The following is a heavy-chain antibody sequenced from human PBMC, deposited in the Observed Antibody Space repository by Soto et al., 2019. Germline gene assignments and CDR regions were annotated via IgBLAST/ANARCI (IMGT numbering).Heavy chain of an antibody. CDR3: ASIVVPAAPFDY. Sequence: SETLSLTCTVSGDSISSGGYYWTWIRQHSGKGLEWIGYIYYSGSTYYNPSLKSRVTISIDTSKNQFSLKLSSVTAADTAVYYCASIVVPAAPFDYWGQGTLVTVSS. D-gene: IGHD2-2*01. J-gene: IGHJ4*02. V-gene: IGHV4-31*03. CDR2: IYYSGST. CDR1: GDSISSGGYY.